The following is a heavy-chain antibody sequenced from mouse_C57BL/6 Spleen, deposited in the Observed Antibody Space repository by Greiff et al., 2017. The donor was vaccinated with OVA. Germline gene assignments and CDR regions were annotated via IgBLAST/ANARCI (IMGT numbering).Heavy chain of an antibody. D-gene: IGHD1-1*01. CDR1: GFTFSSYA. CDR3: ARVFTTVVARDYFDY. CDR2: ISDGGSYT. V-gene: IGHV5-4*03. Sequence: DVMLVESGGGLVKPGGSLKLSCAASGFTFSSYAMSWVRQTPEKRLEWVATISDGGSYTYYPDNVKGRFTISRDNAKNNLYLQMSHLKSEDTAMYYCARVFTTVVARDYFDYWGQGTTLTVSS. J-gene: IGHJ2*01.